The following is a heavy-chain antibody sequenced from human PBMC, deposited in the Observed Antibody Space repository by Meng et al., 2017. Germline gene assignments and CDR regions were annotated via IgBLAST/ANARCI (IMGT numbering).Heavy chain of an antibody. Sequence: HVQLQPPGPGLVKPSQTLTCTGAISGDSVSSNSAAWNWIRQSPARGFEWLGRAYYRSKWYHDYAESVKSRISIDPDTSKNQFSLQLRSVTPEDSAVYYCARGSYSFDSWGQRTLVTVSS. D-gene: IGHD1-26*01. CDR2: AYYRSKWYH. V-gene: IGHV6-1*01. CDR3: ARGSYSFDS. J-gene: IGHJ4*02. CDR1: GDSVSSNSAA.